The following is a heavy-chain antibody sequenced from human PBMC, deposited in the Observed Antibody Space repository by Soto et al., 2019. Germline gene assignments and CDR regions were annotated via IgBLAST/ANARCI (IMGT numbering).Heavy chain of an antibody. V-gene: IGHV6-1*01. CDR2: TYYRSKWYN. J-gene: IGHJ5*02. CDR3: ARDFTGSQQLVHNWFDP. Sequence: SQTLSLTYVISGDSVSSNSAAWNWIRQSPSRGLEWLGRTYYRSKWYNDYAVSVKSRITINPDTSKNQFSLQLNSVTPEDTAVYYCARDFTGSQQLVHNWFDPWGQGTLVTVSS. D-gene: IGHD6-13*01. CDR1: GDSVSSNSAA.